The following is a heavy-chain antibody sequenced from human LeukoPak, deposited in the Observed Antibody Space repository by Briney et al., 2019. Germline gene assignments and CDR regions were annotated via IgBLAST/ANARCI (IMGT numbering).Heavy chain of an antibody. D-gene: IGHD1-26*01. Sequence: GGSLRLSCEASGLTLSSYGMHWFGKAPAKGLEWVAFIRYDGSNKYYADSVKGRFTISRDNSKNTLYLQMNSLRAEDTAVYYCARARELPDYYYMDVWGKGTTVTVSS. CDR3: ARARELPDYYYMDV. J-gene: IGHJ6*03. CDR1: GLTLSSYG. CDR2: IRYDGSNK. V-gene: IGHV3-30*02.